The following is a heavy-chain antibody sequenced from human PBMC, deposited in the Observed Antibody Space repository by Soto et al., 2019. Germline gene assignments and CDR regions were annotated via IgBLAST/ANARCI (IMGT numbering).Heavy chain of an antibody. CDR3: ARARVDSGYGKRFGL. CDR1: GGSFSGYY. V-gene: IGHV4-34*01. CDR2: INHSGST. D-gene: IGHD5-12*01. Sequence: SETLSLTCAVYGGSFSGYYWSWIRQPPGKGLKWIGEINHSGSTNYNPSPKSRVTISVDTSKNRFSLKLSSVAAADTAVYYCARARVDSGYGKRFGLWGQGTLVTVSS. J-gene: IGHJ4*02.